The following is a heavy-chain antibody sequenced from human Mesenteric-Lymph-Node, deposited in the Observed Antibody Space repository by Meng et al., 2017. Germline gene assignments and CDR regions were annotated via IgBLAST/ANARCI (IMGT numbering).Heavy chain of an antibody. V-gene: IGHV5-51*01. D-gene: IGHD6-19*01. Sequence: GESLKISCKGSGCTFSNYWIAWVRQMPGKGLEWMGIIYPGDSDTRYSPSFQGQVTISADKSISTAYLQWSSLKASDTAMYYCARHARSGWYEREGWFDPWGQGTLVTVSS. CDR1: GCTFSNYW. CDR2: IYPGDSDT. J-gene: IGHJ5*02. CDR3: ARHARSGWYEREGWFDP.